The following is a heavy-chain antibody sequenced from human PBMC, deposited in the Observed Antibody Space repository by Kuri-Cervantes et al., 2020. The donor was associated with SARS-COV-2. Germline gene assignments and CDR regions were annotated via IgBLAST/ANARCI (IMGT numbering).Heavy chain of an antibody. D-gene: IGHD3-3*01. CDR3: AKDFWSGYYYIDY. CDR2: IRYDGSNK. V-gene: IGHV3-30*02. CDR1: GFTFSSYG. J-gene: IGHJ4*02. Sequence: GESLKISCAASGFTFSSYGMHWVRQAPGKGLEWVAFIRYDGSNKYYADSVKGRFTISRDNSKNTLYLQMNSLRAEDTAVYYCAKDFWSGYYYIDYWGQGTLVTVSS.